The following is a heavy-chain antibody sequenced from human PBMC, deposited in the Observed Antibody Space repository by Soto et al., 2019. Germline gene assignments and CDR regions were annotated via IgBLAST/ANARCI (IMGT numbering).Heavy chain of an antibody. CDR2: ISYDGSNK. D-gene: IGHD5-12*01. J-gene: IGHJ4*02. V-gene: IGHV3-30*18. CDR1: GFTFSSYG. Sequence: QVQLVESGGGVVQPGRSLRLSCAASGFTFSSYGMHWVRQAPGKGLEWVAVISYDGSNKYYADSVKGRFTISRDNSKNTLYLQMNSLRAEDTAVYYCAKDGVRSRDGYDNGGYWGQGTLVTVSS. CDR3: AKDGVRSRDGYDNGGY.